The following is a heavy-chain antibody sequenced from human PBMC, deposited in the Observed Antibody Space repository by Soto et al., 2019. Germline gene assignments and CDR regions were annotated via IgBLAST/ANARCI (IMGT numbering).Heavy chain of an antibody. CDR2: IFYSGST. D-gene: IGHD1-1*01. CDR3: ARTGDQTYGMDV. V-gene: IGHV4-39*07. J-gene: IGHJ6*02. CDR1: GGSISSSSYY. Sequence: SETLSLTCTVSGGSISSSSYYWGWIRQPPGKGLEWIGSIFYSGSTYYNPSLKSRVTISVDTSKNQFSLKLSSVTAADTAVYYCARTGDQTYGMDVWGQGTTVTVSS.